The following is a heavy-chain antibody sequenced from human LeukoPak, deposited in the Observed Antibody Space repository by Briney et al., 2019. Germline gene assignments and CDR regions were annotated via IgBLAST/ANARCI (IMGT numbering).Heavy chain of an antibody. CDR2: TNPDGSST. CDR3: VRDLVGRDDT. V-gene: IGHV3-74*01. Sequence: GGSLRLSCAASGFTFSTYWFHWVRQAPGEGPVWVSRTNPDGSSTDHADSVRGRFVISRDNARNTLYLRMNSLRAEDTAVYYCVRDLVGRDDTWGQGTLVTVSS. D-gene: IGHD1-26*01. CDR1: GFTFSTYW. J-gene: IGHJ5*02.